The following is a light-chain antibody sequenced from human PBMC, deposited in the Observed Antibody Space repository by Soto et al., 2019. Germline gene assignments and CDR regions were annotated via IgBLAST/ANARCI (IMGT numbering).Light chain of an antibody. V-gene: IGKV1-39*01. CDR2: AAS. CDR3: QQSYSTLFT. CDR1: QTIIRY. J-gene: IGKJ3*01. Sequence: DIQMTQSPSSLSASVGDRVTITCRASQTIIRYLNWYQQKPGRAPNLLIYAASSLQSGVPSRFSGSGSGTEFTLTISSVQPEDFATYYCQQSYSTLFTFGPGTKVDIK.